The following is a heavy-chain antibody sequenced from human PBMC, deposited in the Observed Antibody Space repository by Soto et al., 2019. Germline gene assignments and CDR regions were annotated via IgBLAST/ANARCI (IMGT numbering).Heavy chain of an antibody. CDR1: GYAFFGHW. J-gene: IGHJ4*02. CDR3: AIRGASQWLKF. V-gene: IGHV5-51*01. CDR2: IYPDDSQI. D-gene: IGHD6-19*01. Sequence: GESLKISCQGSGYAFFGHWIGWVRQMSVKGLEWMGIIYPDDSQIRYSPSFQGQVTLSADKSINTAYLQWSSLKASDSGMYFCAIRGASQWLKFWGQGTLVTFSS.